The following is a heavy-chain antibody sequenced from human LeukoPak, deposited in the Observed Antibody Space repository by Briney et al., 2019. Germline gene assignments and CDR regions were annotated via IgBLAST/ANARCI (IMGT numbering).Heavy chain of an antibody. CDR2: IYYSGST. J-gene: IGHJ4*02. D-gene: IGHD3-3*01. Sequence: TLSLTCTVSGGSICSGGYYWSWIRQHPGKGLEWIGYIYYSGSTYYNPSLKSRVTISVDTSKNQFSLKLSSVTAADTAVYYCARAPLRRFLEWLPTYFGYWGQGTLVTVSS. V-gene: IGHV4-31*03. CDR1: GGSICSGGYY. CDR3: ARAPLRRFLEWLPTYFGY.